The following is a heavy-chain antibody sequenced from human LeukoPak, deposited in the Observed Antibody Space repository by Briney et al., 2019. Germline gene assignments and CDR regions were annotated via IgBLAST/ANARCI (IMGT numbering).Heavy chain of an antibody. J-gene: IGHJ4*02. CDR3: ARDIGGARGYFDY. CDR1: GFTFSSYS. CDR2: ISSSSSYI. D-gene: IGHD2-21*01. V-gene: IGHV3-21*01. Sequence: GGSLRLSCAASGFTFSSYSMNWVRQAPGKGLEWVSSISSSSSYIYYADSVKGRFTISRDNAKNSLSLQMNSLRAEDTAVYYCARDIGGARGYFDYWGQGTLVTVYS.